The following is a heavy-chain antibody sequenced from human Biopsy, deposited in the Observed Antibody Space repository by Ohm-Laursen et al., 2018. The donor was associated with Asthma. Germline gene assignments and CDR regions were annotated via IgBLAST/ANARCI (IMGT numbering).Heavy chain of an antibody. CDR3: ARGYSGSDRIVYYYSGLEV. J-gene: IGHJ6*02. Sequence: ASVTVSCKASGYTFINYAIHWVRQAPGHSLEWMGWINAANGNTKYSQKFQGRLTISRDTSASTAYMELSSLSSEDTAVYYCARGYSGSDRIVYYYSGLEVWGQGTTVTVSS. CDR1: GYTFINYA. CDR2: INAANGNT. D-gene: IGHD5-12*01. V-gene: IGHV1-3*01.